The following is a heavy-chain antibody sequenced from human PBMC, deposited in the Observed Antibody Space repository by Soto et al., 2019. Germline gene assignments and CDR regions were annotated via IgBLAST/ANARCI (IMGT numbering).Heavy chain of an antibody. CDR1: GYTFTSYV. Sequence: GASGKVSWKASGYTFTSYVISWVRPAPGQGLEWMGWISAYNGNTNYAQKLQGRVTMTTDTSTSTAYMELRSLRSDDTAVYYCARDDIAVAGHVIDYWGQGTLVTVSS. CDR3: ARDDIAVAGHVIDY. J-gene: IGHJ4*02. D-gene: IGHD6-19*01. CDR2: ISAYNGNT. V-gene: IGHV1-18*01.